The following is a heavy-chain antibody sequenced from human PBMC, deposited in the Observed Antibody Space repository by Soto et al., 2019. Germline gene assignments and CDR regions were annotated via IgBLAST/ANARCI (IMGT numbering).Heavy chain of an antibody. V-gene: IGHV3-53*01. CDR2: IYSGGST. Sequence: EVQLVESGGGLIQPGGSLTLSCAASGFTVSSNYMSWVRQAPGKGLEWVSVIYSGGSTYYADSVKGRFTISRDNSKNTLYLQMYSLRAEDTAVYYCARDRVESGYPEYFQHWGQGPLVTVSS. CDR1: GFTVSSNY. D-gene: IGHD3-22*01. J-gene: IGHJ1*01. CDR3: ARDRVESGYPEYFQH.